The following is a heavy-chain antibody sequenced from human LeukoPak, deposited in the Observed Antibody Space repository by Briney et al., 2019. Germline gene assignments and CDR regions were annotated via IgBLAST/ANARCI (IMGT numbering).Heavy chain of an antibody. CDR2: INHSGST. D-gene: IGHD2-2*01. CDR3: ARGRGYCSSTSCSPRRGWFDP. J-gene: IGHJ5*02. CDR1: GGFFSGYY. Sequence: SETLSLTCAVYGGFFSGYYWSWIRQPPGKGLEWIGEINHSGSTNYNPSLKSRVTISVDTSKNQFSLKLSSVTAADTAVYYCARGRGYCSSTSCSPRRGWFDPWGQGTLVTVSS. V-gene: IGHV4-34*01.